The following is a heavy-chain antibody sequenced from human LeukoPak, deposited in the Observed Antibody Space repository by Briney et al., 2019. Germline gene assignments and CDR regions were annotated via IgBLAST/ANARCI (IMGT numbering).Heavy chain of an antibody. D-gene: IGHD3/OR15-3a*01. CDR3: AKVGIFGLVTYYFDY. Sequence: GGSLRLSCAVSGFTFDEYAMHWVRQAPGKGLEWVSGISWYSGLIDYADSVKGRFTISRDNAKNSLYLQINSLKAEDTAFYYCAKVGIFGLVTYYFDYWGQGTLVTVSS. V-gene: IGHV3-9*01. J-gene: IGHJ4*02. CDR1: GFTFDEYA. CDR2: ISWYSGLI.